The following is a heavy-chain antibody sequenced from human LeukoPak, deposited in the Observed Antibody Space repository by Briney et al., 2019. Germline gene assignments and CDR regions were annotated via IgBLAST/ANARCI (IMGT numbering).Heavy chain of an antibody. D-gene: IGHD5-12*01. J-gene: IGHJ4*02. Sequence: PGGSLRLSCAASGFTFSPYDMSWVRQAPGKGLEWVSTISGSGGSAFYADSVRGRFTSSRDNSKNTLYLQLNSLRAEDTAIYYCAKEGLLATWGQGTLVTVSS. CDR2: ISGSGGSA. V-gene: IGHV3-23*01. CDR3: AKEGLLAT. CDR1: GFTFSPYD.